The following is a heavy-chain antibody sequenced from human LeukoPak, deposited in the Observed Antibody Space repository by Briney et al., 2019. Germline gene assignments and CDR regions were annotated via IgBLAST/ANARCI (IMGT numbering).Heavy chain of an antibody. J-gene: IGHJ5*02. CDR2: INHSGST. D-gene: IGHD1-14*01. CDR3: ATRTRSWFDP. V-gene: IGHV4-34*01. Sequence: PSETLSLTCAVYGGPFSGYYWSWIRQPPGKGLEWIGEINHSGSTNYNPSLKSRVTISVDTSKNQFSLKLSSVTAADTAVYYCATRTRSWFDPWGQGTLVTVSS. CDR1: GGPFSGYY.